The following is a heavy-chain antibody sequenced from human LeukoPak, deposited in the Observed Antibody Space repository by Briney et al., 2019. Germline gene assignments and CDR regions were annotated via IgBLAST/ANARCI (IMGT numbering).Heavy chain of an antibody. CDR2: INTNTGNP. CDR3: ARADPCSGGTCSLSNYYYMDV. V-gene: IGHV7-4-1*02. J-gene: IGHJ6*03. Sequence: ASVKVSCKASGYTFTTYAMNWVRQAPGQGLEWMGWINTNTGNPTYAQGFTGRFVFSLDTSVSTAYLQISSLRAEDTAVYFCARADPCSGGTCSLSNYYYMDVWGKGTTVTVSS. CDR1: GYTFTTYA. D-gene: IGHD2-15*01.